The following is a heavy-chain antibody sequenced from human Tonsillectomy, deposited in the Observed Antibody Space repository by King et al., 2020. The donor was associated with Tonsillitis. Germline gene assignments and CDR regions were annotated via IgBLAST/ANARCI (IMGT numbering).Heavy chain of an antibody. Sequence: VQLQESGPGLVKPSETLSRTCSVSGDSSKYYWSWIRQPPGKGLEWIGYIYYSGTTNYNSSLKSRVTISVDASRNQFSLSLRSVTAADTAVYYCARTAAAGTWGGDYYYGMDVWGQGTTVTVSS. V-gene: IGHV4-59*08. J-gene: IGHJ6*02. CDR2: IYYSGTT. D-gene: IGHD6-13*01. CDR1: GDSSKYY. CDR3: ARTAAAGTWGGDYYYGMDV.